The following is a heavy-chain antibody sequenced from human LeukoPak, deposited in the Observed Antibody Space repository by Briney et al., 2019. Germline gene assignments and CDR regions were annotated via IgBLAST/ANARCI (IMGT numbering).Heavy chain of an antibody. CDR2: ISGSGLMT. Sequence: PGGSLRLSCAASGFTFSSYWMSWVRQAPGKGLEWVATISGSGLMTYYADSVKGRFTVSGDNSKNTLYLQMSSLTAADTAVYYCAKDRSIGTYYTFDHWGQRTLVTVSS. J-gene: IGHJ4*02. V-gene: IGHV3-23*01. D-gene: IGHD1-26*01. CDR3: AKDRSIGTYYTFDH. CDR1: GFTFSSYW.